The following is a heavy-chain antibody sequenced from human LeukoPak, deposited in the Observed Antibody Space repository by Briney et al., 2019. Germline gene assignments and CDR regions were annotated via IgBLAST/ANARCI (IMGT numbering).Heavy chain of an antibody. V-gene: IGHV3-23*01. CDR2: DSAGHSRK. D-gene: IGHD4/OR15-4a*01. Sequence: GGSLRPSCAASGFTFSDYAMCGVRQAPGKGRGWGSADSAGHSRKCYADPGKGEITSSRYNSVNTPYLQMNSLRTDDTAVYYCSKAPLASCSGAICYYLDVWGKGTTVTVSS. CDR1: GFTFSDYA. J-gene: IGHJ6*03. CDR3: SKAPLASCSGAICYYLDV.